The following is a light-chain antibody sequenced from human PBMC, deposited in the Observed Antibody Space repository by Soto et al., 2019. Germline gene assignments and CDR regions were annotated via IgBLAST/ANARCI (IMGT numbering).Light chain of an antibody. CDR1: QSVSSSY. V-gene: IGKV3-20*01. Sequence: DIVLTQSPGTLSLSPGERATLSCRASQSVSSSYLAWYQQKPGQAPRLLIYVASSRATGIPDRFSGGGSGTDFNLTISRLEPEDFVVYYCQHYGTSPPWTFGQGTKVEI. CDR3: QHYGTSPPWT. CDR2: VAS. J-gene: IGKJ1*01.